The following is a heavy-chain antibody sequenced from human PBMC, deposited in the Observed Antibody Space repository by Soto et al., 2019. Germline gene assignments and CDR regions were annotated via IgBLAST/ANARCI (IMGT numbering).Heavy chain of an antibody. CDR2: IYYSGST. V-gene: IGHV4-39*01. D-gene: IGHD6-6*01. J-gene: IGHJ4*02. CDR1: GGSISSSSYY. CDR3: ARAGKRTARPVYYYLAY. Sequence: SETLALTCTVSGGSISSSSYYWGWIRQPPGKGLEWIGSIYYSGSTYYNPSLKSRVTISVDTSKNQFSLKLSSVTAADTAVYYCARAGKRTARPVYYYLAYRGQGTLVPVSS.